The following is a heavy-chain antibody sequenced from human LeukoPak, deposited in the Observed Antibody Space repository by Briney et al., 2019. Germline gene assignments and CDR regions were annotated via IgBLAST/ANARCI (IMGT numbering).Heavy chain of an antibody. CDR2: ISYDGSNK. Sequence: PGGSLRLSCVASGFTFSNYGMHWVRQAPGKGLEWVAVISYDGSNKYYADSVKGRFTISRDNSKNTLYLQMNSLRAEDTAVYYCAKVSGDYIDYYYYMDVWGKGTTVTVSS. CDR3: AKVSGDYIDYYYYMDV. CDR1: GFTFSNYG. J-gene: IGHJ6*03. D-gene: IGHD4-17*01. V-gene: IGHV3-30*18.